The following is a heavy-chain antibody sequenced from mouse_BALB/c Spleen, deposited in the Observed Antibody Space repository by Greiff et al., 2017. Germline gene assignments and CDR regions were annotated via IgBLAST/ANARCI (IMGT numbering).Heavy chain of an antibody. V-gene: IGHV7-3*02. CDR2: IRNKANGYTT. CDR3: AREGSYDYFDY. J-gene: IGHJ2*01. D-gene: IGHD1-1*02. CDR1: GFTFTDYY. Sequence: DVQLVESGGGLVQPGGSLRLSCATSGFTFTDYYMSWVRQPPGKALEWLGFIRNKANGYTTEYSASVKGRFTISRDNSQSILYLQMNTLRAEDSATYYCAREGSYDYFDYWGQGTTLTVSS.